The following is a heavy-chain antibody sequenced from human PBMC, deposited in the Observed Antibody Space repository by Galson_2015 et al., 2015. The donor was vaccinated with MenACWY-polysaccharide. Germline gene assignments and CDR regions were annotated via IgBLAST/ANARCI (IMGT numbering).Heavy chain of an antibody. CDR3: ARDAGGTEDY. D-gene: IGHD2-15*01. V-gene: IGHV1-18*01. CDR1: GYPFSSFG. Sequence: SVKVSCKASGYPFSSFGFSWVRQAPGQGLEWMGWISAYNGNTYYAQKVQGRVTVTADTSTSTAYMELRSLRSDDTAVYYCARDAGGTEDYWGQGTLVTVSS. CDR2: ISAYNGNT. J-gene: IGHJ4*02.